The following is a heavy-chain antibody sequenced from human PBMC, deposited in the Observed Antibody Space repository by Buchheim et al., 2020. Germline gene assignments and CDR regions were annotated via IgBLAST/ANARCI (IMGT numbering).Heavy chain of an antibody. J-gene: IGHJ6*02. D-gene: IGHD6-13*01. CDR3: ARAGYVGNYYGMDV. CDR1: GGSISSGGYS. Sequence: QLQLQESGSRLVKPSQTLSLTCAVSGGSISSGGYSWSWIRQPPGKGLEWIGYIYHSGSTYYNPSLKSRVTISVDRSKNQFSLKLSSVTAADTAVYYCARAGYVGNYYGMDVWGQGTT. CDR2: IYHSGST. V-gene: IGHV4-30-2*01.